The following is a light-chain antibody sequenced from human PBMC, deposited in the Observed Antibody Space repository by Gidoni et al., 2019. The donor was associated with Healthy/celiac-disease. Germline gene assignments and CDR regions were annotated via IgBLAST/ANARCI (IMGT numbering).Light chain of an antibody. Sequence: DIVMTQSPLSLPVTPGEPASISCRSSQSLLHSNGYNYLDWYLQKPGQSPQLLIYLGSNRASGVPDRFSGSGSGTDFTLKISRVEAEDVGVYYCMQLGTFGGGTKVEIK. CDR3: MQLGT. J-gene: IGKJ4*01. CDR2: LGS. V-gene: IGKV2-28*01. CDR1: QSLLHSNGYNY.